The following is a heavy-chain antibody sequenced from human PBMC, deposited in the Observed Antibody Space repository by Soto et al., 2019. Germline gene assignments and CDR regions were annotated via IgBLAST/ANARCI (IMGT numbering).Heavy chain of an antibody. CDR2: IIPIFGTA. D-gene: IGHD3-3*01. CDR3: ARRSYDFWSGYYHNWFDP. V-gene: IGHV1-69*13. Sequence: GASVKVSCKASGGTFSSYAISWVRQAPGQGLEWMGGIIPIFGTANYAQKFQGRVTITADESTSTAYMELSSLRSEDTAVYYCARRSYDFWSGYYHNWFDPWGQGTLVTVSS. CDR1: GGTFSSYA. J-gene: IGHJ5*02.